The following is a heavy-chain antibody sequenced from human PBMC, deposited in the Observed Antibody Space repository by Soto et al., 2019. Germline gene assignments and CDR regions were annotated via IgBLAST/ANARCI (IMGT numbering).Heavy chain of an antibody. CDR3: ARDQYEPMRCIMDV. J-gene: IGHJ6*04. CDR1: GFPFSSYD. V-gene: IGHV3-13*01. Sequence: EVQLVESGGGLVQPGGSLRLSCAASGFPFSSYDMHWFRQATGTGMEWFSAIGNAADTDYPGSVKGRCTISRVTARNSMYLQRNILCSGDRVVCYWARDQYEPMRCIMDVWGKGTTVIVST. D-gene: IGHD2-8*01. CDR2: IGNAADT.